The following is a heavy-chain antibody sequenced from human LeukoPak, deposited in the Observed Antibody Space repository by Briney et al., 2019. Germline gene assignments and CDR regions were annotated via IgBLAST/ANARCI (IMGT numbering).Heavy chain of an antibody. CDR1: GFTLSDYS. CDR3: ASSLNTVMVSPYYLEY. Sequence: GRSLRLSCAASGFTLSDYSMTWVRQAPGQGLEWISFLTSGGVSAFYADSVRGRFTVSRDDARNSLSLYMNTLRADDTAVYYCASSLNTVMVSPYYLEYWGPGTLVTVSS. J-gene: IGHJ4*02. V-gene: IGHV3-11*04. CDR2: LTSGGVSA. D-gene: IGHD5-18*01.